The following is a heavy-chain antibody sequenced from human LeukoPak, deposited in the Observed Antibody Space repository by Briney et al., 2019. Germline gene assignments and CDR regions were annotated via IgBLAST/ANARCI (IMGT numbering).Heavy chain of an antibody. J-gene: IGHJ4*02. CDR2: IYYSGST. Sequence: SETLSLTCTVSGGSISSGGYYWSWIRQHPGKGLEWIGYIYYSGSTYYNPSLKSRVTISVDTSKDQFSLKLSSVTAADTAVYYCAREADIYYFDYWGQGTLVTVSS. D-gene: IGHD3-3*02. CDR3: AREADIYYFDY. V-gene: IGHV4-31*03. CDR1: GGSISSGGYY.